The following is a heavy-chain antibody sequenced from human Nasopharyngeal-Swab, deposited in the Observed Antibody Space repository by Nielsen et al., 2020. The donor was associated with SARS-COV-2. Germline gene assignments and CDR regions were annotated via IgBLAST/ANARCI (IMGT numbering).Heavy chain of an antibody. CDR3: VRGGLGTGLEN. Sequence: GESLKISCGGSGFTFSDYWMSWVRQSPEKGLEWVANIKQDGTLKSYVDSVKGRFIISRDNAKNSLDLQMNSLRAEDTAVYYCVRGGLGTGLENWGQGTLVTVSS. CDR1: GFTFSDYW. J-gene: IGHJ4*02. D-gene: IGHD1-14*01. V-gene: IGHV3-7*04. CDR2: IKQDGTLK.